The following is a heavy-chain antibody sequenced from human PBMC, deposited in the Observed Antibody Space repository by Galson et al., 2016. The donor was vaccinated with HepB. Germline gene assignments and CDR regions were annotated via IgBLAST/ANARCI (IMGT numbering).Heavy chain of an antibody. CDR3: ARDRVSSNYYLYYYMDV. V-gene: IGHV3-21*01. Sequence: SLRLSCAASGFTLSSYTMNWVRQAPGKGLEWVSSISSSDTYIYYGDSVKGRFTISRDNAKNSLFLHMSSLRAEDTAVYYCARDRVSSNYYLYYYMDVWGKGTTVTVSS. J-gene: IGHJ6*03. CDR2: ISSSDTYI. D-gene: IGHD4-11*01. CDR1: GFTLSSYT.